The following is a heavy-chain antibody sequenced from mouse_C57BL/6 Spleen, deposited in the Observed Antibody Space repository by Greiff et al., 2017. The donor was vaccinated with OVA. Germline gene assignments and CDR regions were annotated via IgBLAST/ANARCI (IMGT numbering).Heavy chain of an antibody. CDR3: ARKHYYYGSSYWYFDV. V-gene: IGHV1-82*01. CDR2: IYPGDGDT. D-gene: IGHD1-1*01. J-gene: IGHJ1*03. Sequence: QVQLQQSGPELVKPGASVKISCKASGYAFSSSWMNWVKQRPGKGLEWIGRIYPGDGDTNYNGKFKGKATLTADKSSSTAYMQLSSLTSEDSAVYFCARKHYYYGSSYWYFDVWGTGTTVTVSS. CDR1: GYAFSSSW.